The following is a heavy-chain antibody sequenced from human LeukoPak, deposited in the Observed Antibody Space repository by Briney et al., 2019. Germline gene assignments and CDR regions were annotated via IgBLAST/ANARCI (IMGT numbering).Heavy chain of an antibody. J-gene: IGHJ6*02. CDR2: IVVGSGNT. CDR1: GFTFTSSA. D-gene: IGHD2-15*01. Sequence: SVKVSCKASGFTFTSSAVQWVRQARGQALEWIGWIVVGSGNTNYAQKFQERVIITRDMSTSTAYMELSSLRSEDTAVYYCAARAAGNYYYYSMDVWGQGTTVTVSS. V-gene: IGHV1-58*01. CDR3: AARAAGNYYYYSMDV.